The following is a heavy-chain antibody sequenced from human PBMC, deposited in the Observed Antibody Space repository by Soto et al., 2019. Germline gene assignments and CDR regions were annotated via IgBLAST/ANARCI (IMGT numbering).Heavy chain of an antibody. Sequence: QVQLVESGGGVVQPGRSLRLSCAASGFTFSSYAMHWVRQAPGKGLEWVAVISYDGSNKYYADSVKGRFTISRDNSKNTLYLQMNSLRAEDTAVYYCARGSVTTYYYYGMDVWGQGTMVTVSS. D-gene: IGHD2-21*02. CDR1: GFTFSSYA. CDR2: ISYDGSNK. CDR3: ARGSVTTYYYYGMDV. J-gene: IGHJ6*02. V-gene: IGHV3-30-3*01.